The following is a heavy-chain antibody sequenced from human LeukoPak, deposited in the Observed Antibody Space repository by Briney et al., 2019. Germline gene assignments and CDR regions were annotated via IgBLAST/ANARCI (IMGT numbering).Heavy chain of an antibody. CDR2: IYYSGST. D-gene: IGHD3-3*01. J-gene: IGHJ2*01. CDR3: ARDHRRYYDFWSGYPESYWYFDL. Sequence: SETLSLTCTVSGGSISSGGYYWSWIRQHPGKGLEWIGYIYYSGSTYYNPSLKSRVTISVDTSKNQFSLKLSSVTAADTAVYYCARDHRRYYDFWSGYPESYWYFDLWGRGTLVTVSS. V-gene: IGHV4-31*03. CDR1: GGSISSGGYY.